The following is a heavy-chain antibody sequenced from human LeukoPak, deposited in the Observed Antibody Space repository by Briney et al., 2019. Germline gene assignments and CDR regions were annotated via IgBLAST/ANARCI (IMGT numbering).Heavy chain of an antibody. CDR1: GYTFTSYD. CDR2: MNPNSGNT. Sequence: GASVKVSCKASGYTFTSYDINWVRQATGQGLEWMGWMNPNSGNTGYAQKFQGRVTMTRNTSISTAYMELSSLGSEDTAVYYCAAPGSRRGDLSPYYFDYWGQGTLVTVSS. CDR3: AAPGSRRGDLSPYYFDY. J-gene: IGHJ4*02. D-gene: IGHD4-17*01. V-gene: IGHV1-8*01.